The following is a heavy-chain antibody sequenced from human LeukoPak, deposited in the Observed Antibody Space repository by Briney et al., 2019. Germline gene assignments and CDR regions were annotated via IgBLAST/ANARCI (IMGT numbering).Heavy chain of an antibody. CDR1: GGSFSGYY. Sequence: SETLSLTCAVYGGSFSGYYWSWIRQPPGKGLEWIGEVNHSGSTNYNPSLKSRVTISVDTSKNQFSLKLSSVTAADTAVYYCARLNWNYVIYYYYYYMDVWGKGTTVTVSS. D-gene: IGHD1-7*01. V-gene: IGHV4-34*01. CDR2: VNHSGST. J-gene: IGHJ6*03. CDR3: ARLNWNYVIYYYYYYMDV.